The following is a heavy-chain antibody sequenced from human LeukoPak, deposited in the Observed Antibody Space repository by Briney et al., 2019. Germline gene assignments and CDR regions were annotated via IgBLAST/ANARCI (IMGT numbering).Heavy chain of an antibody. CDR2: IYHDGST. D-gene: IGHD1-26*01. V-gene: IGHV4-4*02. J-gene: IGHJ3*02. CDR3: ARDLTLLRGIVGATSPLGDI. CDR1: GGSISSINW. Sequence: PSETLSLTCAVSGGSISSINWWIRARQSPQKGLERIGEIYHDGSTNYNPSLKSRGTISMDKSKNQLSLKLNFVTAADTAVYYCARDLTLLRGIVGATSPLGDIWGQGTMVTVSS.